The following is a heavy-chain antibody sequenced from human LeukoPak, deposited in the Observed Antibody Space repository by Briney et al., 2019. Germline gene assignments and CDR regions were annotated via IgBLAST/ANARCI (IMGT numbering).Heavy chain of an antibody. CDR1: GYTFTNYD. J-gene: IGHJ4*02. Sequence: GASVKVSCKASGYTFTNYDINWVRQATGQGLEWMGYKNPNSGNSAYAQKFQGRVTITTDASISIAYMELSGLRSEDTALYYCTREGLDYWGQGTLVTVSS. V-gene: IGHV1-8*01. CDR3: TREGLDY. CDR2: KNPNSGNS.